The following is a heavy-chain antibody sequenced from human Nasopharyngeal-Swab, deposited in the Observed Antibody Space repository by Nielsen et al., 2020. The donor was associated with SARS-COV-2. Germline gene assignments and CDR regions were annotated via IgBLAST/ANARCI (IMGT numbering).Heavy chain of an antibody. D-gene: IGHD4-11*01. V-gene: IGHV4-34*01. CDR3: ARHDYSNYN. J-gene: IGHJ4*02. CDR2: INHSGST. CDR1: GGPFSGYY. Sequence: SETLSLTCAVYGGPFSGYYWSWIRQPPGKGLEWIGEINHSGSTNYNPSLKSRVTISVDTSKNQFSLKLSSVTAADTAVYYCARHDYSNYNWGQGTLVTVSS.